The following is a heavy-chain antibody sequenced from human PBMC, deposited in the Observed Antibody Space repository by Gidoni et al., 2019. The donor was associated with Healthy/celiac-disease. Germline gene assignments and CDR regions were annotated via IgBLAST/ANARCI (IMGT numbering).Heavy chain of an antibody. Sequence: QVQLQESGPGLVKPSGTLSLTCAVSGGSISSRNWWSWVRQPPGKGLEWIGEIYHSGSTNYNPSLKSRVTISVDKSKNQFSLKLSSVTAADTAVYYCARGSSDLWGSSSWYPYYFDYWGQGTLVTVSS. CDR2: IYHSGST. CDR3: ARGSSDLWGSSSWYPYYFDY. D-gene: IGHD6-13*01. J-gene: IGHJ4*02. V-gene: IGHV4-4*02. CDR1: GGSISSRNW.